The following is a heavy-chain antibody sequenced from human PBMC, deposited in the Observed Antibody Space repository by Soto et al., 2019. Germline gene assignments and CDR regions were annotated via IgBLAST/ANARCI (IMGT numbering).Heavy chain of an antibody. CDR3: ARQRTSVVTQAYFDV. CDR1: FDSISSRSYY. Sequence: ETLPVTLTGTFDSISSRSYYCVWIRQPPGKGLEWIGSIYYSGSTYNNPSLRSRVSMSIDTSKDHFSLKPNSVTAADTALYFCARQRTSVVTQAYFDVWGPGSLVTVSS. J-gene: IGHJ4*02. CDR2: IYYSGST. V-gene: IGHV4-39*01. D-gene: IGHD2-21*02.